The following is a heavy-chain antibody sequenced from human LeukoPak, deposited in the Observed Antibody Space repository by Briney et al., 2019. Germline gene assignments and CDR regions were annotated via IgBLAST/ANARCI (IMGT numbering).Heavy chain of an antibody. CDR1: GFTFSSYA. Sequence: GGSLRLSCAASGFTFSSYAMHWVRQAPGKGLEYVSAISSNGGSTYYANSVKGRFTISRDNSKNTLYLQMGSLRAEDMAVYYCARRAYCSTTNCYGSEHFDYWGQGTLVTVSS. CDR2: ISSNGGST. J-gene: IGHJ4*02. V-gene: IGHV3-64*01. CDR3: ARRAYCSTTNCYGSEHFDY. D-gene: IGHD2-2*01.